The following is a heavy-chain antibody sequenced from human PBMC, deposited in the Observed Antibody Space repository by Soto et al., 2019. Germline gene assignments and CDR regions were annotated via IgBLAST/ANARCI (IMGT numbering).Heavy chain of an antibody. CDR2: MNPNSGNA. Sequence: ASVKVSCKASGYTFTETDINWVRQATGQGLEWMGWMNPNSGNAGYAQKFQGRVTMTRDNSITTAYMELSRRRSEDTAVYFCVRATSDYYSADHFDNWGQGSLVTVSS. CDR3: VRATSDYYSADHFDN. CDR1: GYTFTETD. J-gene: IGHJ4*02. D-gene: IGHD2-21*01. V-gene: IGHV1-8*01.